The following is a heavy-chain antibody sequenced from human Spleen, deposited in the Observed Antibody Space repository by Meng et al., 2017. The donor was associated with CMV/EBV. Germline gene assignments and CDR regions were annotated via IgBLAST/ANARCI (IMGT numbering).Heavy chain of an antibody. Sequence: FPSYGIGWVRRVPGKSLEWMGSICPGGSDTRYSPSSQGQVTISVDKSIRTAYLQWNSLKASDTAMYYCARAPPYDYGGNSGWFDPWGQGTLVTVSS. CDR3: ARAPPYDYGGNSGWFDP. V-gene: IGHV5-51*01. J-gene: IGHJ5*02. CDR2: ICPGGSDT. CDR1: FPSYG. D-gene: IGHD4-23*01.